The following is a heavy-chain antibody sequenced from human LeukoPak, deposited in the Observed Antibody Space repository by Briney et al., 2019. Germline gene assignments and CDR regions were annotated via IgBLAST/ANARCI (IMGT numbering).Heavy chain of an antibody. D-gene: IGHD5-18*01. V-gene: IGHV3-11*04. Sequence: GGSLRLSCAASGFTFSVYTMTWLRQAPGLGFEWVSYISTSSSTIYYADSVKGRFTISRDNTKNSLYLQMNSLRAEDTAVYYCARIPSGYTLGYGYYYYYMDVWGKGATVTVSS. CDR1: GFTFSVYT. J-gene: IGHJ6*03. CDR2: ISTSSSTI. CDR3: ARIPSGYTLGYGYYYYYMDV.